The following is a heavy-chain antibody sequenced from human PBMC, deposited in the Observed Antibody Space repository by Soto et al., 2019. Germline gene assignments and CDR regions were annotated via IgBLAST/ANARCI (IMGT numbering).Heavy chain of an antibody. CDR2: ITPFNGNT. CDR3: ARSIVVVTAIDY. V-gene: IGHV1-45*02. J-gene: IGHJ4*02. Sequence: ASVKVSCKASGYTFTYRYLHWVRQAPGQALEWMGWITPFNGNTNYAQKFQGRVTITRDTSASTAYMELSSLRSEDTAVYYCARSIVVVTAIDYWGQGTLVTVSS. CDR1: GYTFTYRY. D-gene: IGHD2-21*02.